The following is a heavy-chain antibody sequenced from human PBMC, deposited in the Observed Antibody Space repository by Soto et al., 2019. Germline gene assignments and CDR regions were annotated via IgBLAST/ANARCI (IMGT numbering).Heavy chain of an antibody. V-gene: IGHV3-30*18. Sequence: GESLKISCQASGFNFDNYGMHWVRQAPGKGLEWVAVITYDGSNKYYADSVKGRFTISRDNSKNTLSLHLNTLKPEDTAVYHCAKDRVGGTFYTPLGFWGQGTLVTVSS. J-gene: IGHJ4*02. CDR3: AKDRVGGTFYTPLGF. CDR1: GFNFDNYG. CDR2: ITYDGSNK. D-gene: IGHD1-7*01.